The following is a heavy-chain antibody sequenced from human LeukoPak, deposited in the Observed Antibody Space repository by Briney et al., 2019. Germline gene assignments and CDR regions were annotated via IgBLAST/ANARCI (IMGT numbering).Heavy chain of an antibody. Sequence: GGSLRLSCAASGFTFSSYAMSWFRRAPGKGLEWVSAISGSGGSTYYADSVKGRFTISRDNSKNTLYLQMNSLRAEDTAVYYCAKDHYYDSSGYTAFDIWGQGTMVTVSS. CDR1: GFTFSSYA. CDR3: AKDHYYDSSGYTAFDI. V-gene: IGHV3-23*01. D-gene: IGHD3-22*01. J-gene: IGHJ3*02. CDR2: ISGSGGST.